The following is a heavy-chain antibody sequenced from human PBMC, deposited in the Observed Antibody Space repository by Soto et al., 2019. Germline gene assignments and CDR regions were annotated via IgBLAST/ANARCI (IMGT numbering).Heavy chain of an antibody. CDR2: INHSGST. D-gene: IGHD3-10*01. CDR1: GGSFSGYY. CDR3: ARVVTMVRRVIRGMDV. V-gene: IGHV4-34*01. J-gene: IGHJ6*02. Sequence: PSETLSLTCAVYGGSFSGYYWSWIRQPPGKGLEWIGEINHSGSTNYNPSLKSRVTISVDTSKNQFSLKLSSVTAADTAVYYCARVVTMVRRVIRGMDVWGQGTTVTVS.